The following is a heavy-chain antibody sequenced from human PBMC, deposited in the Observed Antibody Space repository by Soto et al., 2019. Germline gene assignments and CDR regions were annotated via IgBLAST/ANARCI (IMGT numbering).Heavy chain of an antibody. CDR1: GGTFSSYA. J-gene: IGHJ6*02. V-gene: IGHV1-69*13. CDR2: IIPIFGTA. D-gene: IGHD6-6*01. Sequence: SVKVSCKASGGTFSSYAISWVRQAPGQGLEWMGGIIPIFGTANYAQKFQGRVTITADESTSTAYMELSSLRSEDTAVYYCASIAARQWYYYNGMDVWGQGTTVTVSS. CDR3: ASIAARQWYYYNGMDV.